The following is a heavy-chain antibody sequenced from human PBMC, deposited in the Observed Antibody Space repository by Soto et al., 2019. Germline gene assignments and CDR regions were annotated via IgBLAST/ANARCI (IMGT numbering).Heavy chain of an antibody. Sequence: GGSLRLSCAALGLTFSYYWMHWVRQAPGQGLVWVSRIHSDGSSTTYADSVKGRFTISRDNAKNTLYLQMNSLRAEDTAVYYCARGDRGAFDLWGQGTVVTVSS. D-gene: IGHD2-21*02. V-gene: IGHV3-74*01. CDR1: GLTFSYYW. CDR3: ARGDRGAFDL. CDR2: IHSDGSST. J-gene: IGHJ3*01.